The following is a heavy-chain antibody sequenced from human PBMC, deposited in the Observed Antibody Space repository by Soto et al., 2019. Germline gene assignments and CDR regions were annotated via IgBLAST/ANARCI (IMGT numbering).Heavy chain of an antibody. V-gene: IGHV1-69*13. CDR3: ATDSNYDVSNSF. J-gene: IGHJ4*02. CDR1: GGTLNNYA. Sequence: SVKVSCKASGGTLNNYAINWVRQAPGQGLEWMGGILPVSAPPDYAQKLQGRVSITADHSTSTVYMELSRLKSDDTAVYFCATDSNYDVSNSFWGQGTLVTVSS. D-gene: IGHD3-3*01. CDR2: ILPVSAPP.